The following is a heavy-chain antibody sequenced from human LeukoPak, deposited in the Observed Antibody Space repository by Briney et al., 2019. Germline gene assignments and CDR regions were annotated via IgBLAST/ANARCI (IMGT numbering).Heavy chain of an antibody. CDR1: GFTFSDYY. Sequence: PGGSLRLSCAASGFTFSDYYMSWIRQAPGKGLEWVSYISSSGSTIYYADSVKGRFTISRDNAKNSLYLQMNSLRAEDTAVYYCARDPLTTVTTREPGRFDPWGQGTLVTVSS. J-gene: IGHJ5*02. V-gene: IGHV3-11*04. D-gene: IGHD4-11*01. CDR3: ARDPLTTVTTREPGRFDP. CDR2: ISSSGSTI.